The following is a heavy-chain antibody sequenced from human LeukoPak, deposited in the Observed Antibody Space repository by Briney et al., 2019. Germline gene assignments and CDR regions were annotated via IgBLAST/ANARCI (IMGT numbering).Heavy chain of an antibody. CDR3: ARGLKLVKEGGSNWFDP. V-gene: IGHV4-34*01. Sequence: SETLSLTCAVYGGSFSGYYWSRIRQPPGKGLEWIGEINHSGSTNYNPSLKSRVTISVDTSKNQFSLKLSSVTAADTAVYYCARGLKLVKEGGSNWFDPWGQGTLVTVSS. CDR2: INHSGST. CDR1: GGSFSGYY. J-gene: IGHJ5*02. D-gene: IGHD6-13*01.